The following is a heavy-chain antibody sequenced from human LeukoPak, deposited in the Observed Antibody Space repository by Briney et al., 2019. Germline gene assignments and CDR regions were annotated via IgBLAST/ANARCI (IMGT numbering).Heavy chain of an antibody. CDR3: ARQLDGYNAFDY. J-gene: IGHJ4*02. V-gene: IGHV4-39*01. D-gene: IGHD5-24*01. CDR1: GGSISSSSYY. Sequence: SETLSLTCTLSGGSISSSSYYWGWIRQPPGKGLEWIGSIYYSGSTYYNPSLKSRVTISVDTSKNQFSLKLSSVTAADTAVYYCARQLDGYNAFDYWGQGTLVTVSS. CDR2: IYYSGST.